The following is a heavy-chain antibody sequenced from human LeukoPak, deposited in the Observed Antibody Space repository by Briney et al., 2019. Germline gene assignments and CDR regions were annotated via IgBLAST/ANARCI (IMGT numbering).Heavy chain of an antibody. J-gene: IGHJ4*02. D-gene: IGHD2-21*02. CDR2: IRSKAYGGTT. Sequence: HPGGSLRLSCTASGFTFGDYAMSWVRQAPGKGLEWVGFIRSKAYGGTTEYAASVKGRFTISRDDSKSIAYLQMNSLKTEDTAVYYCTMTDGPGATADYWGQGTLVTVSS. V-gene: IGHV3-49*04. CDR3: TMTDGPGATADY. CDR1: GFTFGDYA.